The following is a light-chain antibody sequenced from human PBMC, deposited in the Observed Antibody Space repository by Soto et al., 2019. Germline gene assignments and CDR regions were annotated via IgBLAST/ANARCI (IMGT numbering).Light chain of an antibody. CDR3: SSYAGSNNDVV. J-gene: IGLJ2*01. Sequence: QSALTQPPSASGSPGQSVTISCTGTSSDVGGYNFVSWYQQHPGKAPKLIIYEVTKRPSGVPDRFSGSKSANTASLTVSGLQAEDEADYYCSSYAGSNNDVVFGGGTKVTVL. V-gene: IGLV2-8*01. CDR2: EVT. CDR1: SSDVGGYNF.